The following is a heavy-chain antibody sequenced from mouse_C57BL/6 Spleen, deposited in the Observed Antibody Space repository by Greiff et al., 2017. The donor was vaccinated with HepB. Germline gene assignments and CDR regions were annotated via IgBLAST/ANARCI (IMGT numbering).Heavy chain of an antibody. CDR1: GYTFTDYY. Sequence: EVQLQQSGPELVKPGASVKISCKASGYTFTDYYMNWVKQSHGKSLEWIGDINPNNGGTSYNQKFKGKATLTVDKSSSTAYMELRSLTSEDSAVYYCASRFSLYAMDYWGQGTSVTVSS. CDR3: ASRFSLYAMDY. CDR2: INPNNGGT. D-gene: IGHD6-2*01. V-gene: IGHV1-26*01. J-gene: IGHJ4*01.